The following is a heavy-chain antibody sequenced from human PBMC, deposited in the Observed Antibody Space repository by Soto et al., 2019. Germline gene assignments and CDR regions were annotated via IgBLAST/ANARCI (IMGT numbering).Heavy chain of an antibody. CDR1: GYSFTSYW. Sequence: PGESLKISCKGSGYSFTSYWIGWVRQMPGKGLEWMGIIYPGDSDTRYSPSFQGQVTISADKSISTAYLQWSSLKASDTAMYYCARRPREVQLDYYYGMDVWGQGTTVTVSS. CDR3: ARRPREVQLDYYYGMDV. J-gene: IGHJ6*02. V-gene: IGHV5-51*01. D-gene: IGHD1-1*01. CDR2: IYPGDSDT.